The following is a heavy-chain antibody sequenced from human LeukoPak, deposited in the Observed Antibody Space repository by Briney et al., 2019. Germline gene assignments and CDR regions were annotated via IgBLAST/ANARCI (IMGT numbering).Heavy chain of an antibody. J-gene: IGHJ4*02. Sequence: PSETLSLTCTVSGGSISGYYWSWIRQPPGKGLEWIGYIYYSGSTNYNPSLKSRVTISVDTSKNQFSLKLSSVTAADTAVYYCARDGQGSSFDYWGQGTLVTVSS. V-gene: IGHV4-59*13. CDR1: GGSISGYY. D-gene: IGHD6-6*01. CDR2: IYYSGST. CDR3: ARDGQGSSFDY.